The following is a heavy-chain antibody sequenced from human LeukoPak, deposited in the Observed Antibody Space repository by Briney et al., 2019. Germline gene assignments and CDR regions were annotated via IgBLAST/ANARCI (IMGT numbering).Heavy chain of an antibody. CDR3: AIRKNRARIAVAGTYWYFDL. CDR1: GGSFSGYY. Sequence: SETLSLTCVVYGGSFSGYYWSWIRQPPGKGLEWIGEINHSGSTNYNPSLKSRVTISVDTSKKQFSLKLSSVTAADTAMYYCAIRKNRARIAVAGTYWYFDLWGRGTLVTVSS. D-gene: IGHD6-19*01. J-gene: IGHJ2*01. CDR2: INHSGST. V-gene: IGHV4-34*01.